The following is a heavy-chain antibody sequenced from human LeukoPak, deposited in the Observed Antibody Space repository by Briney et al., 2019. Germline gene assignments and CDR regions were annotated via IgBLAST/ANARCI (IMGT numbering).Heavy chain of an antibody. J-gene: IGHJ4*02. D-gene: IGHD2-2*01. V-gene: IGHV4-31*03. CDR3: ARAGIVVVPAAKGDYFDY. CDR1: GGSISSGGYY. CDR2: IYYSGSA. Sequence: SETLSLTCTVSGGSISSGGYYWSWIRQHPGKGLEWIGYIYYSGSAYYNPSLKSRVTISVDTSKNQFSLKLSSVTAADTAVYYCARAGIVVVPAAKGDYFDYWGQGTLVTVSS.